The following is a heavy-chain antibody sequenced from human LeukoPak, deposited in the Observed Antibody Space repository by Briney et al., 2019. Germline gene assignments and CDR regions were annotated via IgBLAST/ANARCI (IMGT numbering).Heavy chain of an antibody. CDR1: GFSFYDYG. J-gene: IGHJ4*02. V-gene: IGHV3-30*18. CDR2: ISSDGSNK. D-gene: IGHD3-22*01. Sequence: GRSLRLSCAASGFSFYDYGMHWVRQAPGKGLEWVAVISSDGSNKYYADSVRDRFTISRDNSKNTLYLQMSGLRAEDTAVYYCAKSSYDTSGHYYVGNWGQGTLVTVSS. CDR3: AKSSYDTSGHYYVGN.